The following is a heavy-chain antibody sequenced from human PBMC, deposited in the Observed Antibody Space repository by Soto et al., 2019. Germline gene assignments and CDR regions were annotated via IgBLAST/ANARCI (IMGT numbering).Heavy chain of an antibody. CDR3: TREGSAPYYYDGMDA. CDR2: INTHNGNT. CDR1: GYTFTTYG. V-gene: IGHV1-18*01. J-gene: IGHJ6*02. Sequence: GASVKVSCKASGYTFTTYGISWVRQAPGQGLEWLGWINTHNGNTNYAQNLQGRVIMTADTSTNTAYMELRSLRSDDTAIYYCTREGSAPYYYDGMDAWGQGTTVTVSS. D-gene: IGHD3-10*01.